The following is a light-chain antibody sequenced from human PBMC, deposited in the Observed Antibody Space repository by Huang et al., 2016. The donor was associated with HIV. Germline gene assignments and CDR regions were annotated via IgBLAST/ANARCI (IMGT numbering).Light chain of an antibody. J-gene: IGKJ4*01. V-gene: IGKV3D-15*01. Sequence: EIVMTQFPASLSVSPGERATLSCRASQSVSTRLAWYQQKPGQAPSLLSYDAASRATGIPARVSGSGSGTEFTLTISSLQSEDFAVYYCHQYNDWPLTFGGGTKVEI. CDR3: HQYNDWPLT. CDR2: DAA. CDR1: QSVSTR.